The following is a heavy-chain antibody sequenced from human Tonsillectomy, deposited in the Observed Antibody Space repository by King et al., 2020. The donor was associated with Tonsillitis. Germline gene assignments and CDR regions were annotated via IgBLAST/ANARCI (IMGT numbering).Heavy chain of an antibody. Sequence: VQLVQSGGGLVQPGGSLRLPCSASGFPFRSLAMHWVRQAPGKGLEYSSGISSNGRTTYYADSVKGRFTISRDNSKNTLYLQMSSLRVEDTAVYYCVNTKVSGSSWGQGTLVTVSS. J-gene: IGHJ4*02. CDR1: GFPFRSLA. CDR2: ISSNGRTT. CDR3: VNTKVSGSS. D-gene: IGHD6-13*01. V-gene: IGHV3-64D*06.